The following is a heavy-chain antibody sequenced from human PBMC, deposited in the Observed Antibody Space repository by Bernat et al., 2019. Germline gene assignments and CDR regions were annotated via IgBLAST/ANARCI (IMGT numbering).Heavy chain of an antibody. CDR2: ISGSGDNT. Sequence: EVKLLESGGGLVQAGGFLGLSFVAPWFPLCRHAHNWVRQAPGKGLQWVSGISGSGDNTYYADSVKGRFTISRDNSKNTLYLQMNSLRAEDTAVYYCAKGIHTFDIWGQGTMVTVSS. D-gene: IGHD3-3*02. CDR3: AKGIHTFDI. V-gene: IGHV3-23*01. J-gene: IGHJ3*02. CDR1: WFPLCRHA.